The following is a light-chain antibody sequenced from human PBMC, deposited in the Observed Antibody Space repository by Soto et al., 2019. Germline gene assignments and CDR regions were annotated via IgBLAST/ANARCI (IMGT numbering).Light chain of an antibody. CDR2: RAS. CDR1: QPVSSN. J-gene: IGKJ2*01. CDR3: QQYNNWPYT. V-gene: IGKV3-15*01. Sequence: EIVMTQSPATLSVSPGERATLSCRASQPVSSNFAWYRQKPGQAPTLVIYRASTRATGIPARFSGSGSGTEFTLTISSLAFEDFGVYYCQQYNNWPYTFGQGTKLEIK.